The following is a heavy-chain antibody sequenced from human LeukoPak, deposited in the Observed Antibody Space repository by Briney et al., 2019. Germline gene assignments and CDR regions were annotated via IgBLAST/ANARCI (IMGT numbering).Heavy chain of an antibody. Sequence: SVKVSCKASGCTFSSYAISWVRQAPGQGLEWMGGIIPIFGTANYAQKFQGRVTITTDETTSTAYMELSSLRSEDTAVYYCARDLYYYDSSGYSLGYFQHWGQGTLVTVSS. D-gene: IGHD3-22*01. CDR2: IIPIFGTA. J-gene: IGHJ1*01. CDR3: ARDLYYYDSSGYSLGYFQH. V-gene: IGHV1-69*05. CDR1: GCTFSSYA.